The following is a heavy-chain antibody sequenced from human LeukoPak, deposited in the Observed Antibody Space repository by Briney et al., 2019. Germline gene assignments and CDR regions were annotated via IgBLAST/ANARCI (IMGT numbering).Heavy chain of an antibody. J-gene: IGHJ6*02. CDR3: TRWHYGMDV. D-gene: IGHD2-15*01. CDR1: GFTFSSYA. V-gene: IGHV3-23*01. Sequence: GGSLRLSCAASGFTFSSYAMSWVRQAPGKGLEWVSAISGSGGSTYYADSVKGRFTISRDDSKNTAYLQMNSLKTEDTAVYYCTRWHYGMDVWGQGTTVTVSS. CDR2: ISGSGGST.